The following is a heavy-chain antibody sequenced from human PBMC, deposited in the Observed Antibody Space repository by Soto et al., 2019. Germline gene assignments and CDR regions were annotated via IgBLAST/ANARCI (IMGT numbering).Heavy chain of an antibody. V-gene: IGHV4-59*01. J-gene: IGHJ6*02. CDR1: GGSMNYYY. Sequence: SETLSLTCTVSGGSMNYYYWSWIRQPPGKGLEWIGYIYHSGTAEYNPSLKSRVTLSVDTSKSQFSLMMSSVTTADTAVYYCARDRAIISAPTKEYVFEIWGQGTTVTVSS. CDR3: ARDRAIISAPTKEYVFEI. D-gene: IGHD5-12*01. CDR2: IYHSGTA.